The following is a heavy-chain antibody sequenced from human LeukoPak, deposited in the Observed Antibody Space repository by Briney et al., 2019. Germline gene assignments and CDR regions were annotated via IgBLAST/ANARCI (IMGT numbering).Heavy chain of an antibody. J-gene: IGHJ4*02. D-gene: IGHD3-22*01. CDR2: INPNSGGT. CDR1: GYTFTGYH. V-gene: IGHV1-2*02. CDR3: AREGRGDSGGFYKGY. Sequence: ASVKVSCKASGYTFTGYHMHWVRQAPGQGLEWMGWINPNSGGTRYAQKFQGRVSMTRDTSISTAHMELSGLISDDTAVYYCAREGRGDSGGFYKGYWGQGTLVTVSS.